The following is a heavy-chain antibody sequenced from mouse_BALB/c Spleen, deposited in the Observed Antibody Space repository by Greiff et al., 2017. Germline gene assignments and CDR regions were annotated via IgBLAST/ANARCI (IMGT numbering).Heavy chain of an antibody. J-gene: IGHJ4*01. CDR1: GYSITSDYA. CDR3: ARRYPYAMDY. D-gene: IGHD2-14*01. Sequence: EVHLVESGPSLVKPSQTLSLTCTVTGYSITSDYAWNWIRQFPGNKLEWMGYISYSGSTSYNPSLKSRISITRDTSKNQFFLQLNSVTTEDTATYYCARRYPYAMDYWGQGTSVTVSS. V-gene: IGHV3-2*02. CDR2: ISYSGST.